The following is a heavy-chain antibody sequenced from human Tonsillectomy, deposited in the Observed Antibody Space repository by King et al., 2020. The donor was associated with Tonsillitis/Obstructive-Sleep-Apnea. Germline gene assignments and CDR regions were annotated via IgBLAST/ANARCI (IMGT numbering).Heavy chain of an antibody. V-gene: IGHV4-31*03. CDR2: IYYSGST. Sequence: QLQESGPGLVKPSQTLSLTCTVSGGSISSGGYYWRWIRQHPGKGLEWIGYIYYSGSTYYNPSLKSRVTISVDTSKNQFSLKLSSVTAADTAVYYCARDGATIFGLGGNWFDPWGQGTLVTVSS. J-gene: IGHJ5*02. CDR1: GGSISSGGYY. CDR3: ARDGATIFGLGGNWFDP. D-gene: IGHD3-3*01.